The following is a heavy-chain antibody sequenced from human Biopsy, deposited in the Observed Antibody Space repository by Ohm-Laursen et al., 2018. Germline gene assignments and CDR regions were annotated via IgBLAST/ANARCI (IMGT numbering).Heavy chain of an antibody. D-gene: IGHD3-10*01. CDR2: VNDSGTT. CDR3: ARLGDFHGSGIYGLDV. V-gene: IGHV4-34*01. Sequence: TLSLTCAVSGKSFSGYFWTWIRQPPGKGLKWIGEVNDSGTTNYNPSLKSRLTVSVDTTRKQSSLKLTSVTAADTALYYCARLGDFHGSGIYGLDVWGRGTLVTVSS. J-gene: IGHJ6*02. CDR1: GKSFSGYF.